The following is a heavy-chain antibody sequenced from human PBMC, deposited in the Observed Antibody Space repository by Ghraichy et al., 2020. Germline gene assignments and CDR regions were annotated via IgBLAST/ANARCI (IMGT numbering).Heavy chain of an antibody. CDR2: IFYSGST. CDR3: ARVEFLRMARMIWYWFDP. V-gene: IGHV4-61*01. J-gene: IGHJ5*02. Sequence: SETLSLTCTVSGGSVSSGSYYWSWIRQPPGKGLEWIGNIFYSGSTNYNPSLKSRVIISLDTSKNQFSLKMSSVTAADTAVYYCARVEFLRMARMIWYWFDPWGQGTLVTVSS. D-gene: IGHD3/OR15-3a*01. CDR1: GGSVSSGSYY.